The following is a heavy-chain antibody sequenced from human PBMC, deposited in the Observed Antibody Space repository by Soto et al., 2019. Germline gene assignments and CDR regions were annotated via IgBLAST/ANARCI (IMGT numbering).Heavy chain of an antibody. Sequence: QVQLVQSGAEVKKPGASVKVSCKASGYTFTTYYMHWVRQAPGQGLEWMGVINPSGGSTSYAQNFQDRVTMTRDTSTSTVYMEIRSLISEDTAIYYCAGGLSSTVATPYDFDYWGQGILVTVSS. V-gene: IGHV1-46*03. CDR2: INPSGGST. J-gene: IGHJ4*02. CDR1: GYTFTTYY. D-gene: IGHD3-16*02. CDR3: AGGLSSTVATPYDFDY.